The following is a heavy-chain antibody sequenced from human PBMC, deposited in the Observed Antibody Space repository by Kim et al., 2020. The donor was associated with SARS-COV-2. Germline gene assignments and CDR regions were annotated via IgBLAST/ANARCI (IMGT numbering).Heavy chain of an antibody. CDR2: IYYSGST. CDR3: ARAHGDYGTRNFDY. D-gene: IGHD4-17*01. J-gene: IGHJ4*02. Sequence: SETLSRTCTVSGGSISSYYWSWIRQPPGKGLEWIGYIYYSGSTNYNPSLKSRVTISVDTSKNQFSLKLSSVTAADTAVYYCARAHGDYGTRNFDYWGQGT. V-gene: IGHV4-59*13. CDR1: GGSISSYY.